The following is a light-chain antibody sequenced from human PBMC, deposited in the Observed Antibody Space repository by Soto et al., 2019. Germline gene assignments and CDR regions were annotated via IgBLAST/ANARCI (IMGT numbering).Light chain of an antibody. CDR3: AAWNDSLNGHVV. CDR2: SNN. Sequence: QAVVTQPPSASGTPGQRVTISCSGSSSNIGSNTVNWYQQLPGTAPKLLIYSNNQRPSGVPDRFSGSTSGASASLAISRLQSEDEADYYCAAWNDSLNGHVVFGGGTKLTVL. V-gene: IGLV1-44*01. J-gene: IGLJ2*01. CDR1: SSNIGSNT.